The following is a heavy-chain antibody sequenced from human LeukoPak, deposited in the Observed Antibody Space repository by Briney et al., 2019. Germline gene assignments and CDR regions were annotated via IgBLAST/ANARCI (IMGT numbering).Heavy chain of an antibody. CDR2: IRSKANSYAT. V-gene: IGHV3-73*01. D-gene: IGHD2-15*01. J-gene: IGHJ4*02. CDR1: GFTFSGSA. Sequence: GGSLRLSCAASGFTFSGSAMHWVRQASGKGLEWVGRIRSKANSYATAYAASVKGRFTISRDDSKNTAYLQTNSLKTEDTAVYYCTTGPLSYCSGGSCYSEVYWGQGTLVTVSS. CDR3: TTGPLSYCSGGSCYSEVY.